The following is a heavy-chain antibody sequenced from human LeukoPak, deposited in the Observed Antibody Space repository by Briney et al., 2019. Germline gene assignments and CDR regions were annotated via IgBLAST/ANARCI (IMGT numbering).Heavy chain of an antibody. D-gene: IGHD5-12*01. J-gene: IGHJ4*02. CDR3: AKGGATICDN. Sequence: GGSLRLSCAASGFTFTNCWMHWVRQSPGKGLVWVSRINSNGSSTSYADSVKGRFTISRDNAKNTLHLQMTSLRAEDTALYYCAKGGATICDNWGQGTLVTVSS. CDR2: INSNGSST. V-gene: IGHV3-74*01. CDR1: GFTFTNCW.